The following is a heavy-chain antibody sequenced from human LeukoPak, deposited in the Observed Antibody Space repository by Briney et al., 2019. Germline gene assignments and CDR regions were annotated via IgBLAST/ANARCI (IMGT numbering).Heavy chain of an antibody. CDR3: AKDLISSGYYETGSYFDY. CDR1: GFTFSSYA. CDR2: ISGSGGST. V-gene: IGHV3-23*01. D-gene: IGHD3-22*01. Sequence: GGSLRLSCAASGFTFSSYAMSWVRQAPGKGLEWVSAISGSGGSTYYADSVKGQFTISRDNSKNTLYLHMNSLRAEDTAVYYCAKDLISSGYYETGSYFDYWGQGTLVTVSS. J-gene: IGHJ4*02.